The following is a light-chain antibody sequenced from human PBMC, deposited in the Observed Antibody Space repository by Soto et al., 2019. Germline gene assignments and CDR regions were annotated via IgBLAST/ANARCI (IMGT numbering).Light chain of an antibody. CDR2: AAS. J-gene: IGKJ5*01. CDR1: QAISSH. V-gene: IGKV1-9*01. Sequence: DIQLTQSPSFLSASVGDRVTITCRASQAISSHLAWYQRKPGKAPNLLIYAASTLQSGVPSRFSGSGSGTEFTLTISSLQPEDFASYYCQQLNAYPITFGQGTRLEI. CDR3: QQLNAYPIT.